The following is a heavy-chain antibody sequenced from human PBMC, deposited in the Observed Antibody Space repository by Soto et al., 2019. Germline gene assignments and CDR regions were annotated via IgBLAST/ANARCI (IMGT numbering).Heavy chain of an antibody. Sequence: EVQLLESGGGLVQPGGSPTLSCAASGFTFSSYAMAWVRQAPGKGLEWASGISGSGGGTSYTDPAKGRFIISRDHSVSTLYLQMNGLRAEDTAVYNCSRSGPRECIDGTCCRPIDYWGQGTLVTVSS. CDR3: SRSGPRECIDGTCCRPIDY. J-gene: IGHJ4*02. CDR1: GFTFSSYA. CDR2: ISGSGGGT. D-gene: IGHD2-15*01. V-gene: IGHV3-23*01.